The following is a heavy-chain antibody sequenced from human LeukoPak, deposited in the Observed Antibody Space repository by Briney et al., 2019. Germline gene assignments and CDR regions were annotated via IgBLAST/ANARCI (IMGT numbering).Heavy chain of an antibody. D-gene: IGHD4-17*01. CDR1: GGSISSGGYY. CDR3: ARDLARYGGNWFDP. CDR2: IYTSEST. J-gene: IGHJ5*02. Sequence: SETLSLTCTVSGGSISSGGYYWSWIRQPAGKGLEWIGRIYTSESTNYNPSLKSRVTMSVDTSKNQFSLKLSSVTAADTAVYYCARDLARYGGNWFDPWGQGTLVTVSS. V-gene: IGHV4-61*02.